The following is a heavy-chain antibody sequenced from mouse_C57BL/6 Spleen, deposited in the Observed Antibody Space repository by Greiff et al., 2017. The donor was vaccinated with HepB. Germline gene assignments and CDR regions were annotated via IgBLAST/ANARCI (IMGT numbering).Heavy chain of an antibody. CDR2: INPSNGGT. J-gene: IGHJ4*01. Sequence: VQLQQPGTELVKPGASVKLSCKASGYTFTSYWMHWVKQRPGQGLEWIGNINPSNGGTNYNEKFKSKATLTVDKSSSTAYMQLSSLTSEDSAVYYCASANWGDYYAMDYWGQGTSVTVSS. V-gene: IGHV1-53*01. D-gene: IGHD4-1*01. CDR3: ASANWGDYYAMDY. CDR1: GYTFTSYW.